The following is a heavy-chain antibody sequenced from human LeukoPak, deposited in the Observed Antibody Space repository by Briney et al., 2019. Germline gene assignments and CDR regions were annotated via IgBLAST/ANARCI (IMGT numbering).Heavy chain of an antibody. D-gene: IGHD3-9*01. CDR1: GYTLTTYD. CDR3: ARETTIPPYYFDY. Sequence: ASVKVSCKASGYTLTTYDIIWVRQATGQGLEWMGWMNPNSGNTGYAQKFQGRVTMTRDTSISTAYMELSSLRSEDTAVYFCARETTIPPYYFDYWGQGTLVTVSS. V-gene: IGHV1-8*01. J-gene: IGHJ4*02. CDR2: MNPNSGNT.